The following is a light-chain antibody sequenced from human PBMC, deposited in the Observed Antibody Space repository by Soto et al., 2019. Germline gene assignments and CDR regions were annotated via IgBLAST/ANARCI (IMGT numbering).Light chain of an antibody. J-gene: IGKJ4*01. Sequence: IVWTQSPATLSLYPRERAPLSCISSQSVSSYLAWYQQKPGQAPRLLIYDASSRPTGIPDRFSGSGSGTDFTLTISSLQSEDFAVYYCQQYNNWPPRLPVGGVTKVDVK. CDR1: QSVSSY. CDR2: DAS. CDR3: QQYNNWPPRLP. V-gene: IGKV3-11*01.